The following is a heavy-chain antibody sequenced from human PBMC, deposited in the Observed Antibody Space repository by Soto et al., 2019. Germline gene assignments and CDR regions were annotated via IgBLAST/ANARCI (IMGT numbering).Heavy chain of an antibody. D-gene: IGHD3-10*01. CDR1: GVPITTFY. J-gene: IGHJ6*02. CDR2: IYYGGST. Sequence: QVQLQESGPALVRPSDSLSLMCSVSGVPITTFYWSWIRQAPGKGLEYIGYIYYGGSTHYNPALKSRATISVDTAKNEVSLKLRSVTAADTAAYYCARGQLLHYQYGLDVWGQGTTVIV. V-gene: IGHV4-59*07. CDR3: ARGQLLHYQYGLDV.